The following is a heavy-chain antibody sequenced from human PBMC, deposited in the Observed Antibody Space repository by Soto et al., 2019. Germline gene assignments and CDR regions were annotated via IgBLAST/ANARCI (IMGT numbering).Heavy chain of an antibody. CDR1: GFTFSSYG. Sequence: QVQLVESGGGVVHPGRSLRLSCAASGFTFSSYGMHWVSQAQGKGLGLVPVISYDGSNKYYADSVEGRFTISRDTSKNTLYQQMNSLTTEATAVYYCAKDRRANYYYAMDVWGQGTTVTVSS. J-gene: IGHJ6*02. CDR3: AKDRRANYYYAMDV. CDR2: ISYDGSNK. V-gene: IGHV3-30*18.